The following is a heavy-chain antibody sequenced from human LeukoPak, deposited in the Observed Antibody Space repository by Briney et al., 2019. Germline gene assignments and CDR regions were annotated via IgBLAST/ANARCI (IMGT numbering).Heavy chain of an antibody. CDR3: ARRLNYYYMDV. J-gene: IGHJ6*03. CDR1: GGTFSSYA. V-gene: IGHV1-8*02. Sequence: ASVKVSCKASGGTFSSYAISWVRQAPGQGLEWMGWMNPNSGNTGYAQKFQGRVTMTRNTSISTAYMELSSLRSEDTAVYYCARRLNYYYMDVWGKGTTVTVSS. CDR2: MNPNSGNT.